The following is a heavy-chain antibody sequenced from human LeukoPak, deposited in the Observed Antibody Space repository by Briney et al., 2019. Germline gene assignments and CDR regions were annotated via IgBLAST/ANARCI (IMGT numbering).Heavy chain of an antibody. J-gene: IGHJ6*03. V-gene: IGHV4-39*01. CDR1: GFTFSSYA. CDR2: IFYSGST. Sequence: GSLRLSCAASGFTFSSYAMSWVRQAPGKGLEWIGGIFYSGSTNYNPSLMGRVTASVDTSKSQFSLKLRSVTAADTAVYYCARHVSSGSGRYFYYYMDVWGKGTTVTVSS. D-gene: IGHD3-22*01. CDR3: ARHVSSGSGRYFYYYMDV.